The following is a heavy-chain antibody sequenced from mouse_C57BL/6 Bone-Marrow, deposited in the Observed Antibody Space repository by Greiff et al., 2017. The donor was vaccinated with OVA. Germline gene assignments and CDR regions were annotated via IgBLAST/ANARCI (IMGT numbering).Heavy chain of an antibody. J-gene: IGHJ4*01. CDR1: GYSITSGYY. Sequence: EVQLQESGPGLVKPSQSLSLTCSVTGYSITSGYYWNWIRQFPGNKLEWMGYISYDGSNNYNTSLKNRISITRDTSKNQFFLKLNSVTTEDTATYYCARGDGYDPYYAMDYWGQGTSVTVSS. CDR3: ARGDGYDPYYAMDY. V-gene: IGHV3-6*01. CDR2: ISYDGSN. D-gene: IGHD2-2*01.